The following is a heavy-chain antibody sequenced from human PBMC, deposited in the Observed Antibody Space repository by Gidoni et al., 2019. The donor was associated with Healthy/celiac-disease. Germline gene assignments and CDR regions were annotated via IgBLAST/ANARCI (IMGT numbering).Heavy chain of an antibody. Sequence: QVQLQESGPGLVKPSQTLSLTCTVSGGSIRSGGYYWSWIRQHPGKGLEWIGYIYYSGSTYYNPSLKSLVTISVDTSKNQFSLKLSSVTAADTAVYYCARWGDSSSWVGDAFDIWGQGTMVTVSS. CDR1: GGSIRSGGYY. V-gene: IGHV4-31*01. CDR3: ARWGDSSSWVGDAFDI. D-gene: IGHD6-13*01. J-gene: IGHJ3*02. CDR2: IYYSGST.